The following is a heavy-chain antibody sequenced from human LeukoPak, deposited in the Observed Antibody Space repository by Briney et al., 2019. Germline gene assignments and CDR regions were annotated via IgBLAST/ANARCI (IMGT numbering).Heavy chain of an antibody. CDR2: IYYSGST. D-gene: IGHD3-10*02. V-gene: IGHV4-30-4*01. Sequence: SQTLSLTCTVSGGSISSGDYYWTWIRQPPGRGLEWIGYIYYSGSTSYNPSLKSRVTISVDTSKNRFSLKLSSVTAADTAVFYCARETLFGDHWFDPWGQGTLVTVSS. J-gene: IGHJ5*02. CDR3: ARETLFGDHWFDP. CDR1: GGSISSGDYY.